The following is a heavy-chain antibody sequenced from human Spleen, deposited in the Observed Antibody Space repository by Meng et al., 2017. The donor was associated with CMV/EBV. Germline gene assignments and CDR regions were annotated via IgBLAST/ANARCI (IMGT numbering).Heavy chain of an antibody. D-gene: IGHD3-16*01. CDR3: ASAGSVRRLGHFHD. Sequence: GGSLRLSCEASGFSFSSSWMHWVRQAPGKGLMWVSRINGDGRTTDYADSVRGRFTISRDNAKSTLYLEINSLRAEDTGVYYCASAGSVRRLGHFHDWGQGTLVTVSS. CDR2: INGDGRTT. J-gene: IGHJ1*01. CDR1: GFSFSSSW. V-gene: IGHV3-74*01.